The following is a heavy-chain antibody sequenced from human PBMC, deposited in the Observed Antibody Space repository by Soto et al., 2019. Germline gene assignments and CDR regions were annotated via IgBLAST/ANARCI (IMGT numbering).Heavy chain of an antibody. CDR3: ARDLSGSGD. CDR1: GFAFSSYA. V-gene: IGHV3-30-3*01. J-gene: IGHJ4*02. Sequence: QVQLVDSGGGVVQPGRSLRLSCAASGFAFSSYAMHWVRQAPGKGLEWVAVISYDGSNKYYADSVKGRFTISRDNSKNTLYLQMNSLRAEDTAVYYCARDLSGSGDWGQGTLVTVSS. D-gene: IGHD3-10*01. CDR2: ISYDGSNK.